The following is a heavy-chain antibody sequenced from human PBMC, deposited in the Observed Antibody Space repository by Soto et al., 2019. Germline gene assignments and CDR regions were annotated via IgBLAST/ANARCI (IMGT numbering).Heavy chain of an antibody. D-gene: IGHD2-15*01. V-gene: IGHV1-3*04. CDR3: ARGYCSGGTCYYYYYMDV. J-gene: IGHJ6*03. Sequence: ASVKVSCKASGYIFASYSIHWVRQAPGQRLEWMGWINTGNGNTKYSQKFQGRVTITRDTSASTAYMELSSLRSEDTAVYYCARGYCSGGTCYYYYYMDVWGKGTPVTVS. CDR1: GYIFASYS. CDR2: INTGNGNT.